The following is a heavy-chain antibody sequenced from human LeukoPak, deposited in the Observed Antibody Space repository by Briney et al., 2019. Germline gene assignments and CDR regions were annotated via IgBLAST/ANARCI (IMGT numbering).Heavy chain of an antibody. CDR2: ISDTGGTI. Sequence: GGSLRLSCAVSGITLSNYGMSWVRQAPGKGLQWVAGISDTGGTITYADSVSGRFTISRDNAKNTLYLQMNSLRAEDTAVYFCAKRGVVIRVILVGFHKQAYYFDSWGHGALATVSS. J-gene: IGHJ4*03. D-gene: IGHD3-22*01. CDR1: GITLSNYG. CDR3: AKRGVVIRVILVGFHKQAYYFDS. V-gene: IGHV3-23*01.